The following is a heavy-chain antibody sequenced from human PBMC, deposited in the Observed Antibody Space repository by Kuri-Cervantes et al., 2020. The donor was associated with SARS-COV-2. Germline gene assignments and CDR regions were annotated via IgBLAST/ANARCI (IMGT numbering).Heavy chain of an antibody. J-gene: IGHJ5*02. CDR1: GFTFSDYY. D-gene: IGHD3-10*01. V-gene: IGHV3-11*01. Sequence: GGSLRLSCAASGFTFSDYYMSWIRQAPGKGLEWVSYISSSGSTIYYADSVKGRFTISRDNAKNSLYLQMNSLRSEDTAVYYCATGSVLYRSSVDWFDPWGQGTLVTVSS. CDR3: ATGSVLYRSSVDWFDP. CDR2: ISSSGSTI.